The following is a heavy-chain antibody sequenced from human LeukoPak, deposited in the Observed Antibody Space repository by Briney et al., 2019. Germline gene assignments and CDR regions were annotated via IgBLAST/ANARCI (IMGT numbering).Heavy chain of an antibody. J-gene: IGHJ4*02. CDR2: ISGYNGNT. D-gene: IGHD4/OR15-4a*01. CDR1: GYTFNTYG. CDR3: ARDNTLTMNDH. V-gene: IGHV1-18*01. Sequence: ASVKVSCKTSGYTFNTYGISWVRQAPGQGLEWMGWISGYNGNTNYAQSVQGRVTMTTDTSTSTAYMELRSLRSDDTAVYYCARDNTLTMNDHWGQGTLVTVTS.